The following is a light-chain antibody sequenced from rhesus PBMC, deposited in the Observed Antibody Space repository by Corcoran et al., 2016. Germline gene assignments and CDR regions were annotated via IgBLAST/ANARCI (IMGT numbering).Light chain of an antibody. CDR3: CSYTPSSTFI. V-gene: IGLV2S7*01. J-gene: IGLJ1*01. CDR2: DVS. CDR1: SSDVGGYNY. Sequence: QSAPTQPPSVSGSPGQSVTISCTGTSSDVGGYNYVSWYQQHPGKAPKLMIYDVSKRPSGVADRFSGSKSGNTASLTISGLQAEDEADYYCCSYTPSSTFIFGAGTRLTVL.